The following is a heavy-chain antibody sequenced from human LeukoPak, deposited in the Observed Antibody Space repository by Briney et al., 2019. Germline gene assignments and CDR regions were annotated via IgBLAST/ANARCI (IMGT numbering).Heavy chain of an antibody. CDR3: FGYSYGWLYYFDY. V-gene: IGHV4-39*07. CDR2: IYYSGST. D-gene: IGHD5-18*01. CDR1: GGSISSSSYY. J-gene: IGHJ4*02. Sequence: PSETLSLTCTVSGGSISSSSYYWGWIRQPPGKGLEWIGSIYYSGSTYYNPSLKSRVTISVDTSKNQFSLKLSSVTAADTAVYYCFGYSYGWLYYFDYWGQGTLVTVSS.